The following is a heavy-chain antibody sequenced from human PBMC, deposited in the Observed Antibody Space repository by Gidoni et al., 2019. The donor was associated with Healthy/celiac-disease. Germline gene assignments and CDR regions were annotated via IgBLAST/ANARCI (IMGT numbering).Heavy chain of an antibody. CDR2: IYYRGST. CDR3: ARDEAAAGDYYYGMDV. CDR1: GCSISSYY. V-gene: IGHV4-59*01. D-gene: IGHD6-13*01. Sequence: QLQLQESGPGLVKPSDTLSLTCTVSGCSISSYYWSWIRQPPGKGLEWIGYIYYRGSTNYNPSLKSRVTISVDTSKNQFSLKLSSVTAADTAVYYCARDEAAAGDYYYGMDVWGQGTTVTVSS. J-gene: IGHJ6*02.